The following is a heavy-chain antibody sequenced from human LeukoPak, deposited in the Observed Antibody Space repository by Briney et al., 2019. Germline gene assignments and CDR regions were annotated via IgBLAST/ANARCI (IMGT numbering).Heavy chain of an antibody. J-gene: IGHJ6*03. V-gene: IGHV3-73*01. CDR2: IRSNANNYAT. CDR1: GFTFSGSA. CDR3: SRVQAGRFSYFYMDV. D-gene: IGHD6-13*01. Sequence: GGSLRLSCAASGFTFSGSAIHWVRQSSGKGLEWVGRIRSNANNYATTYGASVNGRFSISRDDSENTAYLHMNSLKTEDTAVYYCSRVQAGRFSYFYMDVWGKGTTVIVSS.